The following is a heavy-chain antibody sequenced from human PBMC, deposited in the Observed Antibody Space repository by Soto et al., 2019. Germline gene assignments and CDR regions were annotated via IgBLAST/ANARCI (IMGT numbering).Heavy chain of an antibody. CDR2: ISGSGGST. Sequence: SLRLSCAASGFTFSSYAMSWVRQAPGKGLEWVSAISGSGGSTYYADSVKGRFTISRDNSKNTLFIQMNSLRAEDTAVYYCAREASCGGDCYVDYWGQGTLVTVSS. CDR3: AREASCGGDCYVDY. D-gene: IGHD2-21*02. J-gene: IGHJ4*02. V-gene: IGHV3-23*01. CDR1: GFTFSSYA.